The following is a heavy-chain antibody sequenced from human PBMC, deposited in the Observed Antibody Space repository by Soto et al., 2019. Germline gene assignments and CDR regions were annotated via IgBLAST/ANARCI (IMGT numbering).Heavy chain of an antibody. CDR3: ARHGYSSGWNWFDP. J-gene: IGHJ5*02. V-gene: IGHV4-31*03. D-gene: IGHD6-19*01. CDR1: GGSISSGGYY. CDR2: IYYSGST. Sequence: SETLSLTCTVSGGSISSGGYYWSWIRQHPGKGLEWIGYIYYSGSTYYNPSLKSRVTISVDRSKNQFTLKLSSVTAADTAMYYCARHGYSSGWNWFDPWGQGTLVTVSS.